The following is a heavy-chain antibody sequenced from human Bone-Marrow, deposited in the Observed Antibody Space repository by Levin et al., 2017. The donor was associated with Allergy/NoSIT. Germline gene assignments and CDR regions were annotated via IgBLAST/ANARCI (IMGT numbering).Heavy chain of an antibody. CDR1: GGSISSGDYY. CDR2: IYYSGST. CDR3: AREYGDYVKYPDY. D-gene: IGHD4-17*01. V-gene: IGHV4-30-4*01. J-gene: IGHJ4*02. Sequence: SETLSLTCTVSGGSISSGDYYWSWIRQPPGKGLEWIGYIYYSGSTYYNPSLKSRVTISVDTSKNQFSLKLSSVTAADTAVYYCAREYGDYVKYPDYWGQGTLVTVSS.